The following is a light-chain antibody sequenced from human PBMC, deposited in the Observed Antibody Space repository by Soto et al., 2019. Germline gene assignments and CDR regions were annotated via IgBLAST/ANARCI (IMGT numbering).Light chain of an antibody. V-gene: IGKV3-20*01. CDR3: QQYDGTPRT. J-gene: IGKJ3*01. CDR1: QTLSINS. CDR2: AAS. Sequence: EIGWKQYPGTLSLSAGERATLFCRASQTLSINSLAWYQQKPGQAPRLLIYAASTRHTGIPDRFNGSGSGTDFALTINRLEPEDFAVYFCQQYDGTPRTFGPGTKVDIK.